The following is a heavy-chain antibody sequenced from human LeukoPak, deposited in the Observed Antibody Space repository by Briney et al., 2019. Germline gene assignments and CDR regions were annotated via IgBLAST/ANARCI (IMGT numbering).Heavy chain of an antibody. J-gene: IGHJ4*02. CDR3: AKDVAPDSGWDLDY. V-gene: IGHV3-30-3*01. CDR2: ISYDGSNK. D-gene: IGHD6-19*01. CDR1: GFTFSSYA. Sequence: PGRSLRLSCAASGFTFSSYAMHWVRQAPGKGLEWVAVISYDGSNKYYADSVKGRFTISRDNSKNTLYLQMNSLRVEDTAVYYCAKDVAPDSGWDLDYWGQGTLVTVSS.